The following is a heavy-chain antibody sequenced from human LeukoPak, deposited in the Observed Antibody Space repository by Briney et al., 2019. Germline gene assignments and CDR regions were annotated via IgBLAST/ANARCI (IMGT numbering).Heavy chain of an antibody. CDR3: ARDWAYSSSWYENYYYYYMDV. CDR1: GGSISSYY. V-gene: IGHV4-4*07. Sequence: SETLSLTCTVSGGSISSYYWSWIRQPAGKGLEWIGRIYTSGSTNYNPSLKSRVTMSVDTSKNQFSLKLSSVTAADTAVYYCARDWAYSSSWYENYYYYYMDVWGKGTTVTISS. CDR2: IYTSGST. J-gene: IGHJ6*03. D-gene: IGHD6-13*01.